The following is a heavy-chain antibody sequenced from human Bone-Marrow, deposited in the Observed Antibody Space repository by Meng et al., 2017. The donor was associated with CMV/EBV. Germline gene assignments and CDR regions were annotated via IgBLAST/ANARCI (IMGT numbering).Heavy chain of an antibody. CDR2: IRDRASRHTT. V-gene: IGHV3-72*01. Sequence: GGSLRLSCAAPGFTFSDHYMDWVRQAPGKGLEWVGRIRDRASRHTTEYAASVKGRFTISRDDSKNSLYLQMNSLKTEDTAMYYCTRGSMTTRDWDFWGQGTLVTVSS. D-gene: IGHD1-1*01. CDR1: GFTFSDHY. J-gene: IGHJ1*01. CDR3: TRGSMTTRDWDF.